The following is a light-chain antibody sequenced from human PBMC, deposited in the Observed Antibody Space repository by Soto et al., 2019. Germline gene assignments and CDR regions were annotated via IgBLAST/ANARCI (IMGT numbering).Light chain of an antibody. CDR3: QQYNSCSRT. J-gene: IGKJ1*01. CDR2: DAS. CDR1: QNIRNL. V-gene: IGKV1-5*01. Sequence: SQLAPDNCTLSAAVGERVPITCRASQNIRNLLAWYQQKPGKAPKPLIYDASTLKAGVPSRFSGSRSGTEFTLTISSLQPADFATYYCQQYNSCSRTFGQGTKVDIK.